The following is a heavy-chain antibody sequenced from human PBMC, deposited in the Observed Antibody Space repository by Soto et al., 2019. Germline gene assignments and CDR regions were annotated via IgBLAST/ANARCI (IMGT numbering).Heavy chain of an antibody. CDR2: INAGNGNT. CDR3: VRVGYCSSTSCFQFDP. V-gene: IGHV1-3*01. CDR1: GYTFTSYA. Sequence: ASVKVSCKASGYTFTSYAMHWVRQAPGQRLGWMGWINAGNGNTKYSQKFQGKVTITRDTSASTAYMELNSLRAEDSAVYYCVRVGYCSSTSCFQFDPWGQGTLVTVSS. D-gene: IGHD2-2*01. J-gene: IGHJ5*02.